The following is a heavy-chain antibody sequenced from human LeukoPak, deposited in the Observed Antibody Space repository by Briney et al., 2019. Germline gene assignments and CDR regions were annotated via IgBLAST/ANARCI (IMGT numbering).Heavy chain of an antibody. CDR1: GFTLSSYS. J-gene: IGHJ6*03. CDR3: ARENYYYMDV. CDR2: ISSSSSTI. V-gene: IGHV3-48*01. Sequence: GGSLRLSCVASGFTLSSYSMNWVRQAPGKGLEWVSYISSSSSTIYYADSVKGRFTISRDNAKNSLYLQMNSLRAEDTAVYYCARENYYYMDVWGKGTTVTVSS.